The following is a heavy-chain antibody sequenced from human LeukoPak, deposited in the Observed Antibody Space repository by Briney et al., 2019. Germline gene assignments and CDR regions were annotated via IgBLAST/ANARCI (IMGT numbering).Heavy chain of an antibody. V-gene: IGHV3-21*01. D-gene: IGHD2/OR15-2a*01. Sequence: PGGSLRLSCAASGFTFSSYNMNWVRQAPGKGLEWVSSISTSSNYIYYANSVKGRFTISRDNAKNSLYLQVNSLTAEDTAVYYCTRKGSQWDFLVDYWGQGTRVAVSP. J-gene: IGHJ4*02. CDR2: ISTSSNYI. CDR1: GFTFSSYN. CDR3: TRKGSQWDFLVDY.